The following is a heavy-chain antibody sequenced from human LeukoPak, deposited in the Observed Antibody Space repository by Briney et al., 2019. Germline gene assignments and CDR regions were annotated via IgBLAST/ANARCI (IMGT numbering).Heavy chain of an antibody. CDR1: GFTFSDYY. Sequence: GGSLRLSCAASGFTFSDYYMSWIRQAPGKGLEWISYISSAGSSIYYADSMKGRFTISRDNAKNSLYLQMNSLRADDTAVYYCASGYSSSWLAFDYWGQGTLVTVSS. V-gene: IGHV3-11*01. CDR2: ISSAGSSI. CDR3: ASGYSSSWLAFDY. J-gene: IGHJ4*02. D-gene: IGHD6-13*01.